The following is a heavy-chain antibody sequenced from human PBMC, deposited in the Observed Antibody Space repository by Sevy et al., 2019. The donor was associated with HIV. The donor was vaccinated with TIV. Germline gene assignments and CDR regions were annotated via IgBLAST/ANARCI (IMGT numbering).Heavy chain of an antibody. CDR3: ASHYYDSTGYYFPLEY. D-gene: IGHD3-22*01. V-gene: IGHV3-30*04. CDR2: ISDDGNNK. Sequence: GGSLRLSCTAFGFTFSTYAMYWVRQAPGKGLEWVAVISDDGNNKDYADSVKGRFTISRDNSKNTLYLQMNSLRADDTAVYYGASHYYDSTGYYFPLEYWGQGTRVTVSS. J-gene: IGHJ4*02. CDR1: GFTFSTYA.